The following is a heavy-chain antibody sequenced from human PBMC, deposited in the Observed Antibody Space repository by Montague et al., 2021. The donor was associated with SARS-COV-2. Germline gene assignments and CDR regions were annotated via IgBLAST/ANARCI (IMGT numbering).Heavy chain of an antibody. CDR2: FYNGGTT. V-gene: IGHV4-4*02. CDR3: MKAGGRVNRPPV. D-gene: IGHD4-23*01. Sequence: SETLSLTCAVSGGSIMAPDCWSWVRQPPGKGLWWMGEFYNGGTTNHNPSLRSRVTMSVDKSKNQFSLELKSVTAADTALYYCMKAGGRVNRPPVWGQGVLVTVSS. J-gene: IGHJ4*02. CDR1: GGSIMAPDC.